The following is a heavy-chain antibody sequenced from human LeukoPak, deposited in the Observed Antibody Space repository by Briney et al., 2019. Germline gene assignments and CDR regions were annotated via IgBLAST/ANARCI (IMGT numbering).Heavy chain of an antibody. CDR1: GFTFSSYW. V-gene: IGHV3-7*04. CDR3: ARDPYESSWGLCYFDY. J-gene: IGHJ4*02. D-gene: IGHD3-22*01. CDR2: IKQDGSDK. Sequence: GGSLRLSCAASGFTFSSYWMSWVRQAPGKGLEWVANIKQDGSDKYYVDSVKGRFTISRDNAKNSLYLQMYSLRAEDTAVYYCARDPYESSWGLCYFDYWGQGNLVTVSS.